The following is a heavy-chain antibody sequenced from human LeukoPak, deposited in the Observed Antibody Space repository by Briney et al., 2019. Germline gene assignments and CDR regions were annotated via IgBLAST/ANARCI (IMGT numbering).Heavy chain of an antibody. J-gene: IGHJ3*02. D-gene: IGHD3-16*02. CDR2: TYYRSEWYN. CDR1: GDSVSSKSAA. Sequence: SQTLSLTCAISGDSVSSKSAAWNWIRQSPSRGLEWLGRTYYRSEWYNDYAVSVKSRITINPDTSKNQFSLQLNSVTPEDTAVYYCARQKGDYVWGSYRYTYAFDIWGQGTMVTVSS. V-gene: IGHV6-1*01. CDR3: ARQKGDYVWGSYRYTYAFDI.